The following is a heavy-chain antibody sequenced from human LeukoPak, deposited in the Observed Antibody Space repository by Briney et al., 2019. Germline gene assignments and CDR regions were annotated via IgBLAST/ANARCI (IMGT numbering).Heavy chain of an antibody. D-gene: IGHD3-10*01. Sequence: GGSLRLSCAASGFTFSSYAMHWVRQAPGKGLEWVAVISYDGSNKCYADSVKGRFTISSDNSKNTLYLQMNSLRAEDTAVYYCAKDYGSGGNWFDPWGQGTLVTVSS. CDR1: GFTFSSYA. V-gene: IGHV3-30*04. J-gene: IGHJ5*02. CDR3: AKDYGSGGNWFDP. CDR2: ISYDGSNK.